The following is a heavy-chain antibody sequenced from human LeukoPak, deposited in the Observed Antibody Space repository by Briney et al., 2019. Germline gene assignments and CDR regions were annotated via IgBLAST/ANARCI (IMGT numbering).Heavy chain of an antibody. V-gene: IGHV1-18*01. D-gene: IGHD6-6*01. Sequence: ASVKVSCKASGYTFTSYGISWVRQAPGQGLEWMGWISAYNGNTNYAQKFQGRVTITADKSTSTAYMELSSLRSEDTAVYYCARGKLIAATYGNFDYWGQGTLVTVSS. CDR1: GYTFTSYG. CDR3: ARGKLIAATYGNFDY. CDR2: ISAYNGNT. J-gene: IGHJ4*02.